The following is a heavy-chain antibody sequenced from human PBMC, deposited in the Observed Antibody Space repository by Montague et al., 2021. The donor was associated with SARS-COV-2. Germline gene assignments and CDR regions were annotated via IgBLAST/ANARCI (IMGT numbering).Heavy chain of an antibody. Sequence: QPGAEVKKPGESLKISCKGSGYSFSTYWIAWVRQMPGKGLEWMGVIYPGDSDTRYSPSFQGQVTMSADQSINTAYLQWSSLKASDTAMYFCARGLRLGELSPSHWGQGTRVSVSS. D-gene: IGHD3-16*02. J-gene: IGHJ4*02. V-gene: IGHV5-51*03. CDR2: IYPGDSDT. CDR3: ARGLRLGELSPSH. CDR1: GYSFSTYW.